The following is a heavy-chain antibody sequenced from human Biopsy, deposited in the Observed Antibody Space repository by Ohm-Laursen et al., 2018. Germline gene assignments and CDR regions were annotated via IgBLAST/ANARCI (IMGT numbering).Heavy chain of an antibody. CDR3: LREAATGYYRTADF. CDR2: FSYDGINK. J-gene: IGHJ4*02. V-gene: IGHV3-30*03. Sequence: SLRLSCAASGFTFRSHGMHWVRQAPGTGLEWVAHFSYDGINKHYADSVKGRFTISRDNSKNTLSLQMNSLRVEDTAMYYCLREAATGYYRTADFWGQGTLVTVSS. D-gene: IGHD3-9*01. CDR1: GFTFRSHG.